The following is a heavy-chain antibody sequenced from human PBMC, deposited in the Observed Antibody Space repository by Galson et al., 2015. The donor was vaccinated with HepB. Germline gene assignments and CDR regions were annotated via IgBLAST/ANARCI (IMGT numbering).Heavy chain of an antibody. CDR1: GFTFSSYA. CDR3: AKHGGELKDDAFDF. CDR2: ISGSSGRS. D-gene: IGHD3-16*01. J-gene: IGHJ3*01. Sequence: SLRLSCAASGFTFSSYAMSWVRQAPGKGLEWVSVISGSSGRSYYADSVKGRFTISRDNSKNTLYLQMTSLRAEDTAVYYCAKHGGELKDDAFDFWGQGTLVSVSS. V-gene: IGHV3-23*01.